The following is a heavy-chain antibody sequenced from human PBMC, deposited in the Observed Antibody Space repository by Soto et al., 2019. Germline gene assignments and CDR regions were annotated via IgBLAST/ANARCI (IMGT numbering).Heavy chain of an antibody. J-gene: IGHJ2*01. CDR1: GGSITSSGYL. CDR3: ARQVGSGRWCFDL. Sequence: QLQLQESGPGLVKPSETLSLTCTVSGGSITSSGYLWAWIRQPPGMGLEWIGTSHHSESTYYNPSLKSRVTTSVDTSKNQLSLRLSSVTAADTAVYYCARQVGSGRWCFDLWGRGTLVTVS. D-gene: IGHD2-2*01. V-gene: IGHV4-39*01. CDR2: SHHSEST.